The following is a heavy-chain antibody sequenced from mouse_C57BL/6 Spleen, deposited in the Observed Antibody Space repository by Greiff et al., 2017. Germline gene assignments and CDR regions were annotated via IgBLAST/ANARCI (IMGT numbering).Heavy chain of an antibody. D-gene: IGHD1-1*02. CDR1: GFSLTSYA. J-gene: IGHJ2*01. Sequence: QVQLKQSGPGLVAPSQSLSITCTVSGFSLTSYAISWVRQPPGKGLEWLGVIWTGGGTNYTSALKSRLSRSKDKSKSQVFLKMNKLEAEDTARCYCARNGGCYADYWGKGTTLTVSS. CDR2: IWTGGGT. V-gene: IGHV2-9-1*01. CDR3: ARNGGCYADY.